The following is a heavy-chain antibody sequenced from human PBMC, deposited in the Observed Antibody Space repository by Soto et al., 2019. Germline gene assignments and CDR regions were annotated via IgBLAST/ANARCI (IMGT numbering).Heavy chain of an antibody. Sequence: QVQLVQSGAEVKKPGSSVKVSCKASGGTFSSYTISWVRQAPGQGLEWMGRIIPILGIAKYAQKVQGRVTITADKSTSTAYMELSSLRSEDTAVYYCATKEVTQRAFDTWGQGTIVTVSS. J-gene: IGHJ3*02. CDR3: ATKEVTQRAFDT. V-gene: IGHV1-69*02. D-gene: IGHD2-21*02. CDR1: GGTFSSYT. CDR2: IIPILGIA.